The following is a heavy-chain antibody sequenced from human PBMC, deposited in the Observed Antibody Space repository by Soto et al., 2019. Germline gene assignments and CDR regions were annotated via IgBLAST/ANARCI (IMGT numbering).Heavy chain of an antibody. D-gene: IGHD6-6*01. J-gene: IGHJ6*02. V-gene: IGHV1-18*01. Sequence: ASVKVSCQASGYTFTSYGISWVRQAPGQGLEWMGWISAYNGNTNYAQKLQGRVTMTTDTSTSTAYMELRSLRSDDTAVYYCASRSSSSYYYYYGMDVWGQGTTVTVSS. CDR3: ASRSSSSYYYYYGMDV. CDR2: ISAYNGNT. CDR1: GYTFTSYG.